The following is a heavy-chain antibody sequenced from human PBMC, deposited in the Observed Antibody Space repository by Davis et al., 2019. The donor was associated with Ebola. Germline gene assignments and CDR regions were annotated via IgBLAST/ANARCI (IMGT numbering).Heavy chain of an antibody. D-gene: IGHD3-10*01. J-gene: IGHJ3*02. CDR3: ARSSDYYDAFDI. V-gene: IGHV3-21*01. CDR1: GFTFSSYS. Sequence: PGGSLRLSCAASGFTFSSYSMNWVRQAPGKGLEWVSSISSSSSYIYYADSVKGRFTISSDNAKNSLYLQMNSLRAEDTAVYYCARSSDYYDAFDIWGQGTMVTVSS. CDR2: ISSSSSYI.